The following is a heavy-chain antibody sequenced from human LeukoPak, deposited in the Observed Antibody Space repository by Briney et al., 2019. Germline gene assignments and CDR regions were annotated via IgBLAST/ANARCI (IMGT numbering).Heavy chain of an antibody. V-gene: IGHV3-21*01. D-gene: IGHD2-2*01. CDR3: ARETFCSSTTCPIGDHFDY. CDR1: GFTFRSYS. J-gene: IGHJ4*02. Sequence: KTGGSLRLSCAASGFTFRSYSMNWVRQAPGKGLEWVSSISSSSSYIYYADSLKGRFTISRDNAKNSLYLQMNSLRAEDTAVYYCARETFCSSTTCPIGDHFDYWGQGTLVTVSS. CDR2: ISSSSSYI.